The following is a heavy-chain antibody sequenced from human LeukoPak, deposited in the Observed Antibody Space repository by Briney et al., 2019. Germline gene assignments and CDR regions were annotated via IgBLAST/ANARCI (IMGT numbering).Heavy chain of an antibody. Sequence: PGGSLRLSCAASGFTFSSYSMNWVRQAPGKGLEWVSSISSSNSYIYYADSVKGRFTISRDNAKNSLYLQMNSLRAEDTAVYYCASGTFSGGSYGVPQCYWGQGTLVTVSS. CDR1: GFTFSSYS. V-gene: IGHV3-21*01. D-gene: IGHD2-15*01. J-gene: IGHJ4*02. CDR3: ASGTFSGGSYGVPQCY. CDR2: ISSSNSYI.